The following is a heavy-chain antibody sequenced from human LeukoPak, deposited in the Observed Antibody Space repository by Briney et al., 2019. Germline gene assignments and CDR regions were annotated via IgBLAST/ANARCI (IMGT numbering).Heavy chain of an antibody. D-gene: IGHD5-24*01. CDR3: ARVGGMTTINNAAFDI. CDR1: GGSISSGGYY. CDR2: IYYSGST. J-gene: IGHJ3*02. Sequence: SQTLSLTCTVSGGSISSGGYYWSWIRQHPGKGLEWIGYIYYSGSTNYNPSLKSRVTISIDKSKKQFSLKLISVTAADTAVYYCARVGGMTTINNAAFDIWGQGTMVTVSS. V-gene: IGHV4-31*03.